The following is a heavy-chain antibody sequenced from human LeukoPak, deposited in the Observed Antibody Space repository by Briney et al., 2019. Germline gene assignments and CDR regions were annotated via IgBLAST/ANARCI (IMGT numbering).Heavy chain of an antibody. CDR2: INPNSGGT. CDR3: ARAPRWELLDGFDY. J-gene: IGHJ4*02. CDR1: GYTFTGYY. D-gene: IGHD1-26*01. Sequence: ASVKVSCKAFGYTFTGYYMHWVRQAPGQGLEWMGWINPNSGGTNYAQKFQGRVTMTRDTSISTAYMELSRLRSDDTAVYYCARAPRWELLDGFDYWGQGTLVTVSS. V-gene: IGHV1-2*02.